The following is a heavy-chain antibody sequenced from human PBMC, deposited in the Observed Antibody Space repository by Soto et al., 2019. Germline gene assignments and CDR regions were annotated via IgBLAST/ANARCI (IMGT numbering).Heavy chain of an antibody. D-gene: IGHD3-9*01. Sequence: HGEPLKISCKGFGYNFTNYWIGWVRQVPGEGLEWMAIIYPENSNVEYSPSYKGRITISADKSLNTAYLQWNSLRASDSAMYYCARRLYFDTWFDPWGQGTLVTSPQ. V-gene: IGHV5-51*01. CDR2: IYPENSNV. CDR3: ARRLYFDTWFDP. J-gene: IGHJ5*02. CDR1: GYNFTNYW.